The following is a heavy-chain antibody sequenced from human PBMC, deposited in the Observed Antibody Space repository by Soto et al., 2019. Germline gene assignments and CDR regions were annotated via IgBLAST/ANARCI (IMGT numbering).Heavy chain of an antibody. V-gene: IGHV6-1*01. D-gene: IGHD2-2*01. Sequence: SQTLSLTCAISGDSVSSNSATWNWIRQSPSRGLEWLGRTYYRSKWYNDYAVSVKSRLTINPDTSKNQLSLQLHSVTPDDTAVYYCTRENGAAAQAHYYYGMDVWGQGTAVTVSS. CDR2: TYYRSKWYN. CDR1: GDSVSSNSAT. J-gene: IGHJ6*02. CDR3: TRENGAAAQAHYYYGMDV.